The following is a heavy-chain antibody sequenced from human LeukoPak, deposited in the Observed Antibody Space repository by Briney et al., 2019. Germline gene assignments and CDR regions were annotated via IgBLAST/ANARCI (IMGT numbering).Heavy chain of an antibody. Sequence: SLKVSCKASGGTFSSYAISWVRQAPGQGLEWMGGIIPIFGTANYAQKFQGRVTITADESTSTAYMELSSLRSEDTAVYYCARGEFGGYYYYYYMDVWGKGTTVTVSS. CDR1: GGTFSSYA. D-gene: IGHD3-10*01. CDR3: ARGEFGGYYYYYYMDV. V-gene: IGHV1-69*01. CDR2: IIPIFGTA. J-gene: IGHJ6*03.